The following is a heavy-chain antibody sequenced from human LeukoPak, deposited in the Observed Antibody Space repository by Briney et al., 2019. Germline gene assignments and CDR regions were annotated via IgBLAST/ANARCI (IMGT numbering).Heavy chain of an antibody. CDR1: GDSISSYY. CDR3: ARDRAAVNAMQGVFDV. V-gene: IGHV4-4*07. CDR2: MFNSERS. D-gene: IGHD2-21*01. J-gene: IGHJ3*01. Sequence: SETLSLTCTVPGDSISSYYWTWIRQPAGKGLEWIGRMFNSERSDYNPSLKSRVTISVDKSKNQFSLKLSSVTAADTAVYYCARDRAAVNAMQGVFDVWGQGTMVTVSS.